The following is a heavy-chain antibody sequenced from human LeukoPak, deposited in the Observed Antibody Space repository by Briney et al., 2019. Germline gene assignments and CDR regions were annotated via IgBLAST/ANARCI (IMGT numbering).Heavy chain of an antibody. CDR1: GGSITSTNW. V-gene: IGHV4-4*02. J-gene: IGHJ1*01. Sequence: PSGTQSPTCGVSGGSITSTNWWSWVRQPPGQGLEWIGEVSLSGLTNYNPSLSSRVIMALDTSKNHLSLNLTSVTAADTAVYYCSRENVAFYPFGHWCQGTLATVPS. D-gene: IGHD3-3*01. CDR2: VSLSGLT. CDR3: SRENVAFYPFGH.